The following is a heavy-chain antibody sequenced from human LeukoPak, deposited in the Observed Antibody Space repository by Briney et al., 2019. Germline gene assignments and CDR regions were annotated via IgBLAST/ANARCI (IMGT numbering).Heavy chain of an antibody. D-gene: IGHD1-26*01. CDR2: ISGSGGAGT. V-gene: IGHV3-23*01. J-gene: IGHJ6*02. CDR1: GFTFSSYA. Sequence: GGSLRLSCAGSGFTFSSYAMSWVRQAPGKGLEWVSTISGSGGAGTYYADSVKGRFTVSRDNSRDTLYLPMNSLRAEDTAVYYCVKDRGGSPFYGMDVWGQGTTVTVSS. CDR3: VKDRGGSPFYGMDV.